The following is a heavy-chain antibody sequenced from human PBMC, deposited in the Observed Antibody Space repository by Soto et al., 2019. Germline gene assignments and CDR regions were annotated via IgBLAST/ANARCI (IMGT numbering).Heavy chain of an antibody. CDR3: TRLRIATNNYKWFDP. J-gene: IGHJ5*02. CDR1: GAALNSGNYY. V-gene: IGHV4-31*03. Sequence: SETLSLTCSVSGAALNSGNYYWSWIRQVPGKGLEWIGHIYVTGAVDYNPSLRDRITISQDTSERQFSLNLRLVTAADTAVYYCTRLRIATNNYKWFDPWGHGTLVTVSS. D-gene: IGHD2-21*01. CDR2: IYVTGAV.